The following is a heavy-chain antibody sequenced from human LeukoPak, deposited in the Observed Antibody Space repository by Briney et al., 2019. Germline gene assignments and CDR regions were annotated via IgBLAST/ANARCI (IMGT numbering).Heavy chain of an antibody. CDR1: GDAINNFY. CDR3: AGLVSRYALDY. CDR2: ISNSGST. V-gene: IGHV4-59*01. J-gene: IGHJ4*02. D-gene: IGHD3-16*02. Sequence: PSETLSLTCTVSGDAINNFYWSWIRQAPGQGLEWIGYISNSGSTNYSPSLKSRVSISLDTSKNRFSLKLSSVTAADTALYYCAGLVSRYALDYWGQGTLVTVSS.